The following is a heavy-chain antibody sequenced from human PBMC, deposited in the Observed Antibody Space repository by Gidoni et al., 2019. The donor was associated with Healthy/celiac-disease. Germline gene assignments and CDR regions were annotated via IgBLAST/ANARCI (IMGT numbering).Heavy chain of an antibody. D-gene: IGHD3-9*01. V-gene: IGHV3-21*01. Sequence: EVQLVESGGGLGKPGGSLRLSCAASGFTVRSYSRNWVRQAPGKGLGWGSSISRSSSYSCYADSVTGLFTSSRDNAKNSLYLQMNSLRAEDTAVYSCARDGPKNYDILTGYWYFDLWGRGTLVTVSS. CDR3: ARDGPKNYDILTGYWYFDL. J-gene: IGHJ2*01. CDR2: ISRSSSYS. CDR1: GFTVRSYS.